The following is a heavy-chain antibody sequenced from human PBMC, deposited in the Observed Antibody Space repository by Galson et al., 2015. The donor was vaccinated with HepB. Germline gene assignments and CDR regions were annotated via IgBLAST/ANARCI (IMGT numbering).Heavy chain of an antibody. D-gene: IGHD6-6*01. CDR2: ISSSSSYI. V-gene: IGHV3-21*01. CDR3: ARDGEYSSSSNVYYYGMDV. Sequence: SLRLSCAASGFTFSSYSMNWVRQAPGKGLEWVSSISSSSSYIYYADSVKGRFTISRDNAKNSLYLQMNSLRAEDTAVYYCARDGEYSSSSNVYYYGMDVWGQGTTVTVSS. J-gene: IGHJ6*02. CDR1: GFTFSSYS.